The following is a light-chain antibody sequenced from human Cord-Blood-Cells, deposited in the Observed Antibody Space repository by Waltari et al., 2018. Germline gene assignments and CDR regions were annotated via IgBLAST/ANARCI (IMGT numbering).Light chain of an antibody. V-gene: IGLV2-23*02. J-gene: IGLJ3*02. CDR3: CSYAGSSTWV. Sequence: QSALTQPASVSGSPGQSITISCTGTSSDVGSYNLVSWYQQHPGKAPKLMIYEVSKRPSGGSNRFSGSKSGNTASLTISGRQAEDEADYYCCSYAGSSTWVFGGGTKLTVL. CDR1: SSDVGSYNL. CDR2: EVS.